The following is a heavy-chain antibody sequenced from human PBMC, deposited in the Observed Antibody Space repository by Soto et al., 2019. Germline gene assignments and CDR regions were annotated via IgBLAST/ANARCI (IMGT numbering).Heavy chain of an antibody. V-gene: IGHV4-59*08. CDR2: IYYSGST. CDR1: GGSISSYY. CDR3: ARTNCGGDCYSGSLYWFDP. Sequence: SETLSLTCTVSGGSISSYYWSWIRQPPGKGLEWIGYIYYSGSTNYNPSLKSRVTISVDTPKNQFSLKLSSVTAADTAVYYCARTNCGGDCYSGSLYWFDPWGQGTLVTVSS. J-gene: IGHJ5*02. D-gene: IGHD2-21*02.